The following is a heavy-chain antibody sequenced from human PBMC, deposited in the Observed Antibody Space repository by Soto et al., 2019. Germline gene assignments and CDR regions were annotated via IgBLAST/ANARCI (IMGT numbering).Heavy chain of an antibody. Sequence: GGSLRLSCAASGFTFNRYGMSWVCQAPGKGLEWVSAISGSGDSTYYADSVKGRFTISRDSSNNTLYLQMNNLRADDTALYFCVKLRLELLYLDSWGLGALVTVSS. CDR1: GFTFNRYG. J-gene: IGHJ4*02. D-gene: IGHD1-7*01. CDR2: ISGSGDST. V-gene: IGHV3-23*01. CDR3: VKLRLELLYLDS.